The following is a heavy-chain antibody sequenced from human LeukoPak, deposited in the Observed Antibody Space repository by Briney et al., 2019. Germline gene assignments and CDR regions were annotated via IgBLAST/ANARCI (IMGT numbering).Heavy chain of an antibody. D-gene: IGHD3-9*01. CDR3: AREGTDYDILTGFYYYYGMDV. V-gene: IGHV4-4*07. Sequence: SETLSLTCTVSGGSISSYYWSWLRQPAGKGLEWIGRIHTSGSTNYKPSLKSRVTMSVDTSKNQFSLKLSSVTAADTAVYYCAREGTDYDILTGFYYYYGMDVWGQGTTVTVSS. CDR2: IHTSGST. CDR1: GGSISSYY. J-gene: IGHJ6*02.